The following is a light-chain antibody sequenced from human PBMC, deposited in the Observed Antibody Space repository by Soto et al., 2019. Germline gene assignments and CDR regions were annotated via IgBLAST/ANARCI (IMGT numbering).Light chain of an antibody. CDR2: AAS. V-gene: IGKV1-27*01. J-gene: IGKJ4*01. CDR1: QGIINY. CDR3: QKYNSAPLS. Sequence: DIQMTRSPSSLSASVGDRVTITCRASQGIINYLAWYQQKPGKAPKLLIYAASTLQSGVTSRFSGSGSGTDFTLTISGLQPEDVATYYCQKYNSAPLSFGGGTKVEIK.